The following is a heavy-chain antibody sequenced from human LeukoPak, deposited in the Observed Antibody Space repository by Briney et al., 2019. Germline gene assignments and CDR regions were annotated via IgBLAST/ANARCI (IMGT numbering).Heavy chain of an antibody. CDR1: GFTSSSYA. J-gene: IGHJ3*02. CDR3: ARAPYSSSWYVVAFDI. Sequence: PGGSLRLSCAASGFTSSSYAKHWVRQAPGKGLEWVAVISYDGSNKYYADSVKGRFTISRDNSKNTLYLQMNSLRAEDTAVYYCARAPYSSSWYVVAFDIWGQGTMVTVSS. V-gene: IGHV3-30-3*01. D-gene: IGHD6-13*01. CDR2: ISYDGSNK.